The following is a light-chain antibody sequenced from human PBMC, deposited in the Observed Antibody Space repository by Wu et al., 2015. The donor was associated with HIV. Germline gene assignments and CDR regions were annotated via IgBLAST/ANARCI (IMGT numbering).Light chain of an antibody. J-gene: IGKJ2*01. CDR2: AAS. Sequence: EVVLTQSPGTLSLSRGQRVTLSCRASQSISNNYLAWYQQKSGQAPRLVIYAASTRATGIPDRFTGSGSGTDFTLTISSLEPEDFAVYYCQQRSNWPPETFGPGLSWTSN. V-gene: IGKV3D-20*02. CDR1: QSISNNY. CDR3: QQRSNWPPET.